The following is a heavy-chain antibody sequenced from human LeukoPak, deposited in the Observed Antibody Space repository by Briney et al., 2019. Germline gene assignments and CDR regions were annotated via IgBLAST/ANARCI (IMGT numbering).Heavy chain of an antibody. V-gene: IGHV4-31*03. J-gene: IGHJ4*02. Sequence: SETLSLTCTVSGGSISSGGYYWSWIRQHPGKGLEWIGYIYYSGSTYYNPSLKSRVTISVNTSKNQFSLKLSSVTAADTAVYYCARGEITVTTTNWGQGTLVTVSS. CDR2: IYYSGST. CDR1: GGSISSGGYY. CDR3: ARGEITVTTTN. D-gene: IGHD4-17*01.